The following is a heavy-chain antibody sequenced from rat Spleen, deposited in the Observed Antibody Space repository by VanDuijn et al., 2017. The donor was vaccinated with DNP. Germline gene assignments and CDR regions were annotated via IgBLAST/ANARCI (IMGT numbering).Heavy chain of an antibody. D-gene: IGHD1-2*01. CDR3: ARTDYYSSYIPFAY. CDR1: GYSITSGYG. J-gene: IGHJ3*01. Sequence: QLQESGPGLVKPSQSLSLTCSVTGYSITSGYGWNWIRKFPGNKLEWLGSINSAGSTNYNPPLKSQIAITRDTSKNQFFLQLNSVTTEDTATYYCARTDYYSSYIPFAYWGQGTLVTVSS. CDR2: INSAGST. V-gene: IGHV3-3*01.